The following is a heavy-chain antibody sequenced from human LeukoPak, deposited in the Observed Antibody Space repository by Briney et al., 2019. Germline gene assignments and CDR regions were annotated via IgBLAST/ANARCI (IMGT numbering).Heavy chain of an antibody. CDR3: ARDPGFGIAAAPLTADIYGMDV. V-gene: IGHV1-46*01. D-gene: IGHD6-13*01. J-gene: IGHJ6*02. CDR2: INPSGGST. Sequence: ASVKVSCNASGYTFTSYYMHWVRQAPGQGLEWMGIINPSGGSTSYAQKFQGRVTMTRDTSTSTVYMELSSLRSEDTAVYYCARDPGFGIAAAPLTADIYGMDVWGQGTTVTVSS. CDR1: GYTFTSYY.